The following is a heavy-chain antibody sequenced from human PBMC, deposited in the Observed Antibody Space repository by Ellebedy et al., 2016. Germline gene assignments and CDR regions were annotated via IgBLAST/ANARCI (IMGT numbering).Heavy chain of an antibody. CDR1: GFTFSSYG. CDR3: ANLGRGSYFDY. V-gene: IGHV3-30*18. CDR2: ISYDGSNK. D-gene: IGHD1-26*01. J-gene: IGHJ4*02. Sequence: GGSLRLSCAASGFTFSSYGMHWVRQAPGKGLEWVAVISYDGSNKYYADSVKGRFTISRDNSKNTLYLQMNSLRAEDTAVYYCANLGRGSYFDYWGQGTLVTVSS.